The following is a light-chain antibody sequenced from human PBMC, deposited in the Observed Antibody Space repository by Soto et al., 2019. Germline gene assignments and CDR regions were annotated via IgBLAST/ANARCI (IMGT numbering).Light chain of an antibody. CDR3: CSYAGSYSWV. CDR2: DVT. CDR1: SSDVGGYNY. V-gene: IGLV2-11*01. Sequence: QSVLTQPRSVSGSPGQSVTISCTGTSSDVGGYNYVSWYEQHPVKAPKLMIYDVTKRPSGVPDRFSCSKSGNTASLTISGLQAEDEAYDYSCSYAGSYSWVFGTGTKLSFL. J-gene: IGLJ1*01.